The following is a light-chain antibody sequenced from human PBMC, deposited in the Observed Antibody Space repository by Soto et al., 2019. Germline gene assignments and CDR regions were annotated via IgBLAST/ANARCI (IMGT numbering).Light chain of an antibody. V-gene: IGLV2-14*01. CDR1: SSDVGSYNY. J-gene: IGLJ1*01. CDR2: DVS. Sequence: QSALTQPASVSGSPGQSISISCTGTSSDVGSYNYVSWYQQHPGKAPKLMIYDVSNRPSGVSNRFSGSKSGNTASLTISGLQAEDEADYYCGSYTSYSTDVFGTGTKLTVL. CDR3: GSYTSYSTDV.